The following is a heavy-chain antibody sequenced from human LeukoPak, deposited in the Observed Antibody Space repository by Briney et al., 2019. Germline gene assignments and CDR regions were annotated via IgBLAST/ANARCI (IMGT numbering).Heavy chain of an antibody. D-gene: IGHD3-22*01. CDR1: GGTFSSYA. V-gene: IGHV1-69*01. J-gene: IGHJ4*02. Sequence: GASVKVSCKASGGTFSSYAISWVRQAPGQGLEWMGGIIPTFGTANYAQKFQGRVTITADESTSTAYMELSSLRSEDTAVYYCAREEYDSSGYYPYWGQGTLVTVSS. CDR3: AREEYDSSGYYPY. CDR2: IIPTFGTA.